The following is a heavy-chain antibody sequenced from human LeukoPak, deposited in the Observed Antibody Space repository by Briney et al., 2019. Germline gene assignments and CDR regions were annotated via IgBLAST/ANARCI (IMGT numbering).Heavy chain of an antibody. Sequence: SETLSLTCAVYGGSFSGYYWSWIRQPPGKGLEWIGEINHSGSTNYNPSLKSRVTISVDASKNQFSLKLSSVTAADTAVYYCARGKTHAEPHITIFGVVTPDFDYWGQGTLVTVSS. CDR2: INHSGST. D-gene: IGHD3-3*01. CDR1: GGSFSGYY. J-gene: IGHJ4*02. CDR3: ARGKTHAEPHITIFGVVTPDFDY. V-gene: IGHV4-34*01.